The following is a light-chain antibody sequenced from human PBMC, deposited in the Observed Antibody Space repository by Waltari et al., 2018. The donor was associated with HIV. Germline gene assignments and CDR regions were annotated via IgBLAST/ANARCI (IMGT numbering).Light chain of an antibody. Sequence: VLTQSPVTLSSSPGDRVSLSCSASQSVNSYLSWYQQKPGQAPRLLIYDASNRATAILARFSGTGSGTDFTLTISSLEPEDVAVYFCQQQSNWPLITFGPGSTVDV. CDR2: DAS. CDR1: QSVNSY. CDR3: QQQSNWPLIT. J-gene: IGKJ3*01. V-gene: IGKV3-11*01.